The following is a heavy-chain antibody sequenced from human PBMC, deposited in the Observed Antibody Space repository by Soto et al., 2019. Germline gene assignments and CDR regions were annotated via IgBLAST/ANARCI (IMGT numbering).Heavy chain of an antibody. Sequence: EVQLVESGGGLVQPGGSLRLSCAASGFTFSSFSMNWVRQAPGRGLEWISYIGGSGRHISYADSVKGRFAISRDNAQKSLSLQMDSLRGEDTAVYYCARDLGWAFDSWGQGALVTVSS. V-gene: IGHV3-48*01. CDR2: IGGSGRHI. CDR3: ARDLGWAFDS. J-gene: IGHJ4*02. D-gene: IGHD6-19*01. CDR1: GFTFSSFS.